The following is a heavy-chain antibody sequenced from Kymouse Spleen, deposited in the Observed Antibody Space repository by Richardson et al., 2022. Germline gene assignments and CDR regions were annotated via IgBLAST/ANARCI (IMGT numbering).Heavy chain of an antibody. D-gene: IGHD5-12*01. CDR1: GGSISSSSYY. V-gene: IGHV4-39*01. Sequence: QLQLQESGPGLVKPSETLSLTCTVSGGSISSSSYYWGWIRQPPGKGLEWIGSIYYSGSTYYNPSLKSRVTISVDTSKNQFSLKLSSVTAADTAVYYCARQGRGYSGVNWFDPWGQGTLVTVSS. J-gene: IGHJ5*02. CDR3: ARQGRGYSGVNWFDP. CDR2: IYYSGST.